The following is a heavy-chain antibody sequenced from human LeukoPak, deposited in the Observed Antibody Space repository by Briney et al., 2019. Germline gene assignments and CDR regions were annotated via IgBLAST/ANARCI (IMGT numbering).Heavy chain of an antibody. J-gene: IGHJ4*02. V-gene: IGHV4-59*08. CDR3: ARLGTLWFGELSQYYLDY. CDR1: GGSISSYY. D-gene: IGHD3-10*01. CDR2: IYYSGST. Sequence: TETLSLTCTVSGGSISSYYWSWIRQPPGKGLEWIGYIYYSGSTNYNPSLKSRVTISVDTSKNQFSLKLSSVTAADTAVYYCARLGTLWFGELSQYYLDYWGQGTLVTVSS.